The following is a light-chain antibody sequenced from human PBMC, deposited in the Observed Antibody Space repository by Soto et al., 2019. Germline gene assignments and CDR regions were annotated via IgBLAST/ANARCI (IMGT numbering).Light chain of an antibody. CDR2: MIS. CDR3: MQASHFPGT. J-gene: IGKJ1*01. V-gene: IGKV2-24*01. Sequence: VLTQTPLSSPVTLRQPASISCRSSQSLVHRDGNTYLSWFHQRPGQPPRLLLYMISNRFSGVADRFGGSGAGTDFTLRISRVEAEDVVVFYCMQASHFPGTFGHGTKVEIK. CDR1: QSLVHRDGNTY.